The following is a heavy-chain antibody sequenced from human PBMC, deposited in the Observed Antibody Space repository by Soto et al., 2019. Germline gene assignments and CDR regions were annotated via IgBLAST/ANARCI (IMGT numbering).Heavy chain of an antibody. V-gene: IGHV4-31*03. J-gene: IGHJ4*02. CDR2: VYYSGST. CDR3: ARLRTYYYDSSGYFFDY. D-gene: IGHD3-22*01. CDR1: GGSISSGGYY. Sequence: SETLSLTCTVSGGSISSGGYYWSWIRQHPGKGLEWIGYVYYSGSTYYNPSLKSRVTISVDTSKNQFSLKLSSVTAADTAVYYCARLRTYYYDSSGYFFDYWGQRTLVTVS.